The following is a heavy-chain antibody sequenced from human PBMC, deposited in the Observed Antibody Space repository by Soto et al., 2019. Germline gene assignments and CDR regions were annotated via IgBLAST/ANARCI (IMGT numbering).Heavy chain of an antibody. J-gene: IGHJ5*02. CDR1: GFTFRSFT. D-gene: IGHD6-13*01. Sequence: GGSLRLSCAASGFTFRSFTMNWVRQAPGKGLEWVSTISSNSAYIYYTDALRGRFTISRDNAKNSLHLQMNSLRAEDTAVYYGTRDASRDSSARGWFDPLGPGTLVTASS. CDR2: ISSNSAYI. V-gene: IGHV3-21*01. CDR3: TRDASRDSSARGWFDP.